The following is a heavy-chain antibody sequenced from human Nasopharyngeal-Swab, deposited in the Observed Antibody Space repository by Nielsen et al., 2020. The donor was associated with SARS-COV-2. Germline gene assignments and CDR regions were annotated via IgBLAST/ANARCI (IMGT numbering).Heavy chain of an antibody. CDR2: ISAYNGNT. V-gene: IGHV1-18*01. Sequence: ASVKVSCKASGYTFTSYGISWVRQAPGQELEWMGWISAYNGNTNYAQKLQGRVTMTTDTSTSTAYMELRSLRSDDTAVYYCARLYCGGDCYSEDYYGMDVWGQGTTVTVSS. J-gene: IGHJ6*02. CDR3: ARLYCGGDCYSEDYYGMDV. D-gene: IGHD2-21*02. CDR1: GYTFTSYG.